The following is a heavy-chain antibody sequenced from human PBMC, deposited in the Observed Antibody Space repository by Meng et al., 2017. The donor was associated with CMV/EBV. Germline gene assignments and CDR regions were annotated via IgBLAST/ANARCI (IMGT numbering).Heavy chain of an antibody. CDR2: IYYSGST. V-gene: IGHV4-39*07. J-gene: IGHJ4*02. CDR1: GGSISSSSYY. Sequence: SETLSPTCTVSGGSISSSSYYWGWIRQPPGKGLEWIGSIYYSGSTHYNPSLKSRVTISVDTSKHQFSLKLSSVTAADTAVYYCAAGTSPLSDYWGQGTLGTVSS. CDR3: AAGTSPLSDY. D-gene: IGHD6-13*01.